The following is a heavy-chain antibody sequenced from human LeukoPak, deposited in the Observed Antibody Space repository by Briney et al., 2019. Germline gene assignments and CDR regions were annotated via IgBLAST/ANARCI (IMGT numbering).Heavy chain of an antibody. J-gene: IGHJ6*02. V-gene: IGHV1-69*13. D-gene: IGHD6-13*01. Sequence: SVKVSCKASGDTLNNYSISWVRQAPGQGLEWMGGIIPIFSTANYAQKFQGRVTITADESTNTAYMELSSLTSDDTAVYYCARGYSRWSVPTSSYYYRMDLWGQGTTVAVSS. CDR3: ARGYSRWSVPTSSYYYRMDL. CDR2: IIPIFSTA. CDR1: GDTLNNYS.